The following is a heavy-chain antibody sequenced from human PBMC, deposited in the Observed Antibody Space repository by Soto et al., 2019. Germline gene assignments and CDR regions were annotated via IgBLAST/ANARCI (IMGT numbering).Heavy chain of an antibody. Sequence: GGSLRLSCAASGFTFSSYGMHWVRQAPGKGLEWVAVISYDGSNKYYADSVKGRFTISRDNSKNTLYLQMNSLRAEDTAVYYCAKDLGVEQWLAQHVYYYYYGMDVWGQGTTVTVSS. J-gene: IGHJ6*02. CDR1: GFTFSSYG. V-gene: IGHV3-30*18. CDR2: ISYDGSNK. D-gene: IGHD6-19*01. CDR3: AKDLGVEQWLAQHVYYYYYGMDV.